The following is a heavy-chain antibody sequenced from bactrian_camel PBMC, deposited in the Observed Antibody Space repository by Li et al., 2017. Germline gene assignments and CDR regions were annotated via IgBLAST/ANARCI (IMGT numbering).Heavy chain of an antibody. CDR3: ATDLRRSYSGDDYGPGYNY. J-gene: IGHJ4*01. CDR2: IVRGSHT. V-gene: IGHV3S53*01. CDR1: GDTSRIAT. D-gene: IGHD2*01. Sequence: HVQLVESGGGSVQAGGSLRLSCAASGDTSRIATRAWFRQATGKEREAVAAIVRGSHTDYHAAVKGRFTISQDTPKNTVYLQMNSLKSEDTALYYCATDLRRSYSGDDYGPGYNYWGQGTQVTVS.